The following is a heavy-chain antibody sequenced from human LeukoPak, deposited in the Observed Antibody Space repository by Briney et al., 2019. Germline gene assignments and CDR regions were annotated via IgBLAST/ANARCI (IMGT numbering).Heavy chain of an antibody. CDR2: INHSGST. D-gene: IGHD6-13*01. V-gene: IGHV4-34*01. CDR3: ARGLEQLVSLGAFDI. CDR1: GGSISSYY. Sequence: SETLSLTCTVSGGSISSYYWSWIRQPPGKGLEWIGEINHSGSTNYNPSLKSRVTISVDTSKNQFSLKLSSVTAADTAVYYCARGLEQLVSLGAFDIWGQGTKVTVSS. J-gene: IGHJ3*02.